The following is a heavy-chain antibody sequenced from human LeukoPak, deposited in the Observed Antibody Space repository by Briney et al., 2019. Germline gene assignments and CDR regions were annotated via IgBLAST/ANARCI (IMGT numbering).Heavy chain of an antibody. V-gene: IGHV1-18*01. D-gene: IGHD3-22*01. J-gene: IGHJ6*02. Sequence: ASVKVSCKASGYTFTSYGISWVRQAPGQGLEWMGWISAYNGNTNYARKLQGRVTMTTDTSTSTAYMELRSLRSDDTAVYYCAREAYYDSSGYYSPYYYYGMDVWGQGTTVTVSS. CDR2: ISAYNGNT. CDR3: AREAYYDSSGYYSPYYYYGMDV. CDR1: GYTFTSYG.